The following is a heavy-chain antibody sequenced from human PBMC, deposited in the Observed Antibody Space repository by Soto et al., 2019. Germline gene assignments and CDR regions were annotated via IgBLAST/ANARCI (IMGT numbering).Heavy chain of an antibody. Sequence: GGSMRLSSAASGLTFNSYAMSWVRQAPGKGLEWVSAISGSGGSTYYADSVKGRFTISRDNSKNTLYLQMNSLRAEDTAVYYCAKGESHSGYDPNWFDPWGQGTLVTVSS. V-gene: IGHV3-23*01. CDR3: AKGESHSGYDPNWFDP. CDR2: ISGSGGST. D-gene: IGHD5-12*01. J-gene: IGHJ5*02. CDR1: GLTFNSYA.